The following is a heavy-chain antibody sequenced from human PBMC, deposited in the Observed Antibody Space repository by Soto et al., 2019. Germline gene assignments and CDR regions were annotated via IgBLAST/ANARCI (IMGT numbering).Heavy chain of an antibody. CDR1: GFTFSSYD. D-gene: IGHD3-3*01. CDR2: IGTAGDT. Sequence: PGGSLRLSCAASGFTFSSYDMHWVRQATGKGLEWVSAIGTAGDTYYPGSVKGRFTISRENAKNSLYLQMNSLRAEDTAVYYCARSFNAWSGYYFAYYYYGMDVWGQGTTVTVSS. CDR3: ARSFNAWSGYYFAYYYYGMDV. V-gene: IGHV3-13*01. J-gene: IGHJ6*02.